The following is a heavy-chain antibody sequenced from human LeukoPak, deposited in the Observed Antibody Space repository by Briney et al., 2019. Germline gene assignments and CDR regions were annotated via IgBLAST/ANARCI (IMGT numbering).Heavy chain of an antibody. CDR3: AKDRSSRYDFWSGSFSHYYYYYMDV. Sequence: PGRCLRLSCAASRFTLSSYAMSWVRHAPGKGLEWGSAISGGSADYADSVKGRFSISIDNSKNTLCLQMNSLRAEDTAVYYCAKDRSSRYDFWSGSFSHYYYYYMDVWGKGTTVTVSS. J-gene: IGHJ6*03. CDR2: ISGGSA. V-gene: IGHV3-23*01. D-gene: IGHD3-3*01. CDR1: RFTLSSYA.